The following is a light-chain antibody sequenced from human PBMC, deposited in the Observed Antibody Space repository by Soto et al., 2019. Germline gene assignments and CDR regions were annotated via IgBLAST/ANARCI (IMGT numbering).Light chain of an antibody. J-gene: IGKJ4*01. CDR1: QCISDG. CDR2: DAS. CDR3: QKYNSAQLT. Sequence: DIQMTQSPSSLSSCVGDRFTISCRASQCISDGFKWYQQKAGKAPKVLIFDASNLETGGPSRFSGSGSGTEYSLPISSLQPDDFATYYCQKYNSAQLTFGGGTKVDI. V-gene: IGKV1-27*01.